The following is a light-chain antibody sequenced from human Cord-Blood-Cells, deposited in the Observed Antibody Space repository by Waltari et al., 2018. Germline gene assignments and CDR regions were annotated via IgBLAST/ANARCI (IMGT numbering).Light chain of an antibody. CDR3: QQYYSTPYT. CDR1: QVNSNT. Sequence: DIQMTQSPSSLSASVGARVTITCRASQVNSNTLAWYQQKPGKAPKQLLYAASRLESGVPSRFSGSGSGTDYTLTISSLQPEDFATYDCQQYYSTPYTFGQGTKLEIK. CDR2: AAS. V-gene: IGKV1-NL1*01. J-gene: IGKJ2*01.